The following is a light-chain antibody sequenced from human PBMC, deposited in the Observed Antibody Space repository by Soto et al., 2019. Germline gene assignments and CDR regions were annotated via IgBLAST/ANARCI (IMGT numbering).Light chain of an antibody. V-gene: IGKV1-5*01. CDR3: QKYNSYPWT. CDR2: DAS. Sequence: DIQMTQSPSTLSASVGDRVTITCRASQSISSWLAWYQQKAGKAPKLLIYDASSLESGVPSRFSGSGSGTEFTLTISSLQPHDVATYYCQKYNSYPWTFGQGTKV. J-gene: IGKJ1*01. CDR1: QSISSW.